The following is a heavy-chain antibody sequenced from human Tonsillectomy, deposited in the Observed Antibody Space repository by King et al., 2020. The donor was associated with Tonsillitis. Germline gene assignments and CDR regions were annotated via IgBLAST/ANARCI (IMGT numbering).Heavy chain of an antibody. Sequence: EVQLVESGGGLVQPGGSLRLSCGASGIILSRYWMTWVRQAPGKGLEWVATINEDGSQKKYDDSVKGRFTISRDNTKNSVSLEMNSLRAEDTASCYCVRLHSGSVFEYWGQGTLVTVSS. J-gene: IGHJ4*02. CDR2: INEDGSQK. CDR1: GIILSRYW. CDR3: VRLHSGSVFEY. V-gene: IGHV3-7*01. D-gene: IGHD3-10*01.